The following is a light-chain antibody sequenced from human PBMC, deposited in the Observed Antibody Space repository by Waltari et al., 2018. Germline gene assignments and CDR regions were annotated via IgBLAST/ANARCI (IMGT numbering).Light chain of an antibody. J-gene: IGKJ2*01. V-gene: IGKV1-39*01. CDR2: AAS. CDR1: ESIRHY. CDR3: QQTYKSPYT. Sequence: DIQMTQSPSSLSASVGDRVTITCRASESIRHYLNWYQQRLGTAPRRLIYAASTPQSGVLARFSGRGSGTEFTLNISSLQPEDFAIYYCQQTYKSPYTFGHGTKLE.